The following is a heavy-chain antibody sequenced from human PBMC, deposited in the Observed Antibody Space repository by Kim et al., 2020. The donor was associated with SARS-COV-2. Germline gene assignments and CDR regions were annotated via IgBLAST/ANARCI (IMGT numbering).Heavy chain of an antibody. CDR1: GGSLSGYY. CDR2: IHDSGNI. J-gene: IGHJ6*02. V-gene: IGHV4-34*01. Sequence: SETLSLTCAVYGGSLSGYYWSWIRQPPGKGLEWIGKIHDSGNINYNPSLKSRVTMSIDTSKNQFSLRLTSVTAADTAFYYCARGRAGVVLAAILGIGPHYGYFIMHVWGHGPAVTVS. CDR3: ARGRAGVVLAAILGIGPHYGYFIMHV. D-gene: IGHD2-15*01.